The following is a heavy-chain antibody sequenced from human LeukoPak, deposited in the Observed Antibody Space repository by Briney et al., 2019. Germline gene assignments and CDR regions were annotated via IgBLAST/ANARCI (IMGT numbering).Heavy chain of an antibody. D-gene: IGHD3-10*01. Sequence: SETLSLTCTVSGGSISSYYWSWIWQPPGKGLEWIGYIYYSGSTNYNPSLKSRVTISVDTSKNQFSLKLSSVTAADTAVYYCARTAGPYYYGSGSFDYWGQGTLVTVSS. CDR2: IYYSGST. J-gene: IGHJ4*02. CDR1: GGSISSYY. CDR3: ARTAGPYYYGSGSFDY. V-gene: IGHV4-59*01.